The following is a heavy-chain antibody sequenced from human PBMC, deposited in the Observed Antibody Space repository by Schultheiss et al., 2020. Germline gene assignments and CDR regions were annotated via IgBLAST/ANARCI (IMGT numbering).Heavy chain of an antibody. CDR1: GGSISSSSYY. D-gene: IGHD6-6*01. V-gene: IGHV4-39*02. CDR2: IYYSGST. J-gene: IGHJ4*02. Sequence: SETLSLTCTGSGGSISSSSYYWGWIRQPPGKGLEWIGSIYYSGSTYYNPSLKSRVTISVDTSKNQFSLKLSSVTAADTAVYYCAREEYSSSWNYWGQGTLVTVSS. CDR3: AREEYSSSWNY.